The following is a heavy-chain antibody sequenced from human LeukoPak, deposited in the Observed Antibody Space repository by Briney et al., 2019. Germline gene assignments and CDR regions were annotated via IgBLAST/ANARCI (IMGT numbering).Heavy chain of an antibody. D-gene: IGHD2-2*01. Sequence: SETLSLTCTVPGGSISSSSYYWGWIRQPPGKGLEWIGSIYYSGSTYYNPSLKSRVTISVDTSKNQFSLKLSSVTAADTAVYYCARDRGPGYCSSTSCHPRWFDPWGQGTLVTVSS. V-gene: IGHV4-39*07. CDR2: IYYSGST. CDR3: ARDRGPGYCSSTSCHPRWFDP. CDR1: GGSISSSSYY. J-gene: IGHJ5*02.